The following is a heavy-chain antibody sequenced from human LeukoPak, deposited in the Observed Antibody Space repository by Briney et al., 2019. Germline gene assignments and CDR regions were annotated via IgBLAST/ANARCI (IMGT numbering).Heavy chain of an antibody. CDR3: ARLHYCDSSAYNYFDY. D-gene: IGHD3-22*01. CDR1: GFTFDDYG. V-gene: IGHV3-20*04. CDR2: INWNGGST. Sequence: GGSLRLSCAASGFTFDDYGMSWVRQAQGKGLEWVSGINWNGGSTGYADSVKGRFTISRDNAKNSLYLQMNSLRAEDTALYYCARLHYCDSSAYNYFDYWGQGTLVTVSS. J-gene: IGHJ4*02.